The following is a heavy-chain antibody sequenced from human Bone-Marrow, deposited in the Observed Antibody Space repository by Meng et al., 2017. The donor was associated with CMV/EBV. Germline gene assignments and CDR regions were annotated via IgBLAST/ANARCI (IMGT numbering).Heavy chain of an antibody. D-gene: IGHD1-26*01. CDR2: INWNGGST. CDR3: ARRGGSYYLDY. CDR1: GFIFDEYD. Sequence: GGSLRLSCAISGFIFDEYDMSWVRQVPGKGLEWVSGINWNGGSTGYVDSVKGRFTISRDNAKNSLYLQMDSLRAEDTALYYCARRGGSYYLDYWGQGTLVTVSS. J-gene: IGHJ4*02. V-gene: IGHV3-20*04.